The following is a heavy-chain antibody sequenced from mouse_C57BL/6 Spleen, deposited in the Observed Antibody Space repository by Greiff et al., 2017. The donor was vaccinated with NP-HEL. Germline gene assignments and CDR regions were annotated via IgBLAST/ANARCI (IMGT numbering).Heavy chain of an antibody. Sequence: VQLQQSGPELVKPGASVKISCKASGYTFTDYYMNWVKQSPGKSLEWIGDINPNNGGTSYNQKFKGKATLTVDKSSSTAYMELRSLTSEDAAVYYCARGVADYYFDYWGQGTTLTVAS. CDR3: ARGVADYYFDY. CDR2: INPNNGGT. D-gene: IGHD1-1*01. J-gene: IGHJ2*01. CDR1: GYTFTDYY. V-gene: IGHV1-26*01.